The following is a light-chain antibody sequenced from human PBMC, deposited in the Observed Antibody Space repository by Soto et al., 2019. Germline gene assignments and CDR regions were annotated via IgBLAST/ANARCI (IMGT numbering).Light chain of an antibody. V-gene: IGKV3-20*01. Sequence: EIVLTQSPGTLSLSPGERVTLSCRASQSLSGGYLAWFQQKPGQTPRLLIYSASNRATGIPDRFSGSGSGTDFTLTISRLESEDFVVYYCQQNGSLPITFGQGTRLEIK. CDR1: QSLSGGY. CDR2: SAS. CDR3: QQNGSLPIT. J-gene: IGKJ5*01.